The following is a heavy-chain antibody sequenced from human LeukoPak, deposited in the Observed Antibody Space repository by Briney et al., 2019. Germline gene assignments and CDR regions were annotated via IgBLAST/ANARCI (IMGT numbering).Heavy chain of an antibody. CDR3: ARGQGYCSGGSCYSQDCFDY. CDR1: GFTFSSYA. D-gene: IGHD2-15*01. J-gene: IGHJ4*02. CDR2: ISYDGSNK. Sequence: PGGSLRLSCAASGFTFSSYAMHWVRQAPGKGLEWVAVISYDGSNKYYADSVKGRFTISRDNSKNTLYLQMNSLRAEDTAVYYCARGQGYCSGGSCYSQDCFDYWGQGTLVTVSS. V-gene: IGHV3-30*04.